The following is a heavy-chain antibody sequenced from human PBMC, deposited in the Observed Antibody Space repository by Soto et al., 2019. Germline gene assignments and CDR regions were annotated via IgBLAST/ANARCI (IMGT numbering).Heavy chain of an antibody. D-gene: IGHD6-6*01. CDR3: ARGIWGIAARSPTYYYYYMDV. J-gene: IGHJ6*03. Sequence: GGSLRLSCAASGFTFSSYWMSWVRQAPGKGLEWVANIKQDGSEKYYVDSVKGRFTISRDNAKNSLYLQMNSLRAEDTAVYYCARGIWGIAARSPTYYYYYMDVWGKGTTVTVSS. CDR2: IKQDGSEK. V-gene: IGHV3-7*01. CDR1: GFTFSSYW.